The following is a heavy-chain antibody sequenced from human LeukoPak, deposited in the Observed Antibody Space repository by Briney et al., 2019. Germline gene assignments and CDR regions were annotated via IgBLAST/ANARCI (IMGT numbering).Heavy chain of an antibody. V-gene: IGHV3-7*01. CDR2: IKQDGSEK. CDR1: GFSFSDYW. Sequence: GGSLRLSCAASGFSFSDYWMSWVRQAPGKGLEWVANIKQDGSEKYYVDSVKGRFTISRDNAKNSLYLQMNSLRAEDTAVYYCARPAHSRRLSSPFDYWGQGTLVTVSS. D-gene: IGHD3-16*02. J-gene: IGHJ4*02. CDR3: ARPAHSRRLSSPFDY.